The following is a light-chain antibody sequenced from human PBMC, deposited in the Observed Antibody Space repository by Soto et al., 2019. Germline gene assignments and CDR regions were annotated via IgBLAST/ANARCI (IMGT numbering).Light chain of an antibody. CDR1: SSDVGGYNY. Sequence: QSALTQPPSASGSPGQSVTISCTGTSSDVGGYNYVSWYQQHPGKAPKLMIYEVSKRPSGVPDRFSGSKSGNTASLTVSGLQAEDEADYYCSSYAGSNNVVLGGGTKVTFI. J-gene: IGLJ2*01. V-gene: IGLV2-8*01. CDR2: EVS. CDR3: SSYAGSNNVV.